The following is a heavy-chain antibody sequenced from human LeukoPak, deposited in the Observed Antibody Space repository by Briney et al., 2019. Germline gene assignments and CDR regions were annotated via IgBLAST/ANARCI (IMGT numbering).Heavy chain of an antibody. D-gene: IGHD1-14*01. J-gene: IGHJ6*02. Sequence: SETLSLTCTVSDASIKTYCRSWIRQPPGKGLEWIGWIYDSGITTYNPSLESRVTMSIDTSKNQFSLKLTSVTAADTAMYYCARATNVGFFYYYGMDVWGQGTTVTVSS. CDR1: DASIKTYC. CDR2: IYDSGIT. CDR3: ARATNVGFFYYYGMDV. V-gene: IGHV4-59*01.